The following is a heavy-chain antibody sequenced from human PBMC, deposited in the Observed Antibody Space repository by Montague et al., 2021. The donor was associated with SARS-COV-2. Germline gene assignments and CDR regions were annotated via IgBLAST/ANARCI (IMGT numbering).Heavy chain of an antibody. J-gene: IGHJ4*02. CDR3: ARGAPGY. CDR1: GGSFSAYH. D-gene: IGHD1-1*01. Sequence: SETLSLTCDVYGGSFSAYHWTWIRQSPGEGLEWIGKINYGGSTKYNPSLKSRVTISIDTSKNQFSLKLTLVTAADTAVYYCARGAPGYWGQGTLVTVSS. V-gene: IGHV4-34*01. CDR2: INYGGST.